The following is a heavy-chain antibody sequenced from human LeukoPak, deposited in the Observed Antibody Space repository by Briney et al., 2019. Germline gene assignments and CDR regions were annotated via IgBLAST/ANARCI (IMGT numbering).Heavy chain of an antibody. J-gene: IGHJ4*02. Sequence: SETLSLTCTVSGGSISSYYWSWIRQPPGKGLKWIGYIYYSGSTNYNPSLKSRVTISVDTSKNQFSLKLSSVTAADTAVYYCARGTDTAMARGIDYWGQGTLVTVSS. CDR3: ARGTDTAMARGIDY. CDR1: GGSISSYY. CDR2: IYYSGST. D-gene: IGHD5-18*01. V-gene: IGHV4-59*01.